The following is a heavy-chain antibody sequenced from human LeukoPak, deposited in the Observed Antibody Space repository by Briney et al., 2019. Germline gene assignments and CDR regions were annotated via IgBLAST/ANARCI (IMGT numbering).Heavy chain of an antibody. V-gene: IGHV4-59*11. CDR2: MLYNARS. J-gene: IGHJ4*02. D-gene: IGHD1-26*01. CDR3: ARDEWEHNY. Sequence: SETLSLTCTVSGVSIGSQYWSWVRQTPGKGLEWIGYMLYNARSDYNPSLKGRVSISVDTSKNQFSLKLSSVTEADTAVYYCARDEWEHNYWGQGILVTVSS. CDR1: GVSIGSQY.